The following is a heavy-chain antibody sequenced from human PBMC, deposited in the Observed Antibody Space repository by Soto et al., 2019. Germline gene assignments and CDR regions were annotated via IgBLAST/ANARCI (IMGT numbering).Heavy chain of an antibody. Sequence: SETLSLTCTVSGGSISSYYWSWIRQPPGKGLEWIGYIYYSGSTNYNPSLKSRVTISVDTSKNQFSLKLSSVTAADTAVYYCAGTYYYDSSGLNYWGQGTLVTVYS. CDR1: GGSISSYY. D-gene: IGHD3-22*01. J-gene: IGHJ4*02. V-gene: IGHV4-59*01. CDR3: AGTYYYDSSGLNY. CDR2: IYYSGST.